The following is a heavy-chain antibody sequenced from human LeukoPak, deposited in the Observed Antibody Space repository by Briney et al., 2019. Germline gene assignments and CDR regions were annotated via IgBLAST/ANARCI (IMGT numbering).Heavy chain of an antibody. V-gene: IGHV4-34*01. J-gene: IGHJ4*02. CDR1: GGSFSGYY. D-gene: IGHD2-2*01. CDR3: ARGARSYCSSTSCYRALDY. Sequence: SETLSLTCAVYGGSFSGYYWSWIRQPPGKGLEWIGEINHSGSTNYNPSLKSRVTISVDTSKNQFSLKLSSATAADTAVYYCARGARSYCSSTSCYRALDYWGQGTLVTVSS. CDR2: INHSGST.